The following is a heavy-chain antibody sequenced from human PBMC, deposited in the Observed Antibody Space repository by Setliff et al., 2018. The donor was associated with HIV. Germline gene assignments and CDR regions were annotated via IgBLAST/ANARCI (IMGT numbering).Heavy chain of an antibody. J-gene: IGHJ4*02. CDR3: ARAPTYYYDSSGYYPFDY. D-gene: IGHD3-22*01. V-gene: IGHV7-4-1*02. CDR2: INTNTGNP. CDR1: GYTFTGYY. Sequence: ASVKVSCKASGYTFTGYYMHWVRQAPGQGLEWMGWINTNTGNPTYAQGFTGRFVFSLDTSVSTAYLQISSLKAEDTAVYYCARAPTYYYDSSGYYPFDYWGQGTLVTVS.